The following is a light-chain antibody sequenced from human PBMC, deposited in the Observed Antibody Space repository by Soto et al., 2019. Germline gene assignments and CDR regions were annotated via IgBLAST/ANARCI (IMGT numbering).Light chain of an antibody. V-gene: IGKV3-20*01. J-gene: IGKJ1*01. CDR2: ATS. CDR1: QSVSSN. Sequence: EIVMTQSPATLSVSPGERATLSCRASQSVSSNLAWYQQKPGQAPRLLIYATSNRATGIPDRFSGSGSGTDFSLTISSLEPGDLAVYYCQQYGSSPRTFGQGTKVDIK. CDR3: QQYGSSPRT.